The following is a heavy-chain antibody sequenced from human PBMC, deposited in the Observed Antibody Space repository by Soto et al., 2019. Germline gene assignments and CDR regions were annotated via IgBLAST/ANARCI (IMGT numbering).Heavy chain of an antibody. CDR2: IIPIFGTA. J-gene: IGHJ4*02. CDR1: GGTFSSYA. V-gene: IGHV1-69*13. CDR3: ATGDYDSSGYDY. Sequence: VASVKVSCKASGGTFSSYAISWVRQAPGQGLEWMGGIIPIFGTANYAQKFQGRVTITADESTSTAYMELSSLRSEDTAVYYCATGDYDSSGYDYWGQGTLVTVSS. D-gene: IGHD3-22*01.